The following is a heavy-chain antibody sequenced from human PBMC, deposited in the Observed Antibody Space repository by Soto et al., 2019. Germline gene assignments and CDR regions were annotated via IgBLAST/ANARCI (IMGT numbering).Heavy chain of an antibody. J-gene: IGHJ5*02. D-gene: IGHD3-22*01. CDR3: ARHAGYYYDSTTIDP. CDR1: GGSISSGGYY. V-gene: IGHV4-31*03. Sequence: SETLSLTCTVSGGSISSGGYYWSWIRQHPGTGLEWIGHISYSGSTYYNTSLKSRVTISVDTSRNQFSLKVSSVTAADTAVYYCARHAGYYYDSTTIDPWGQGTLVTVSS. CDR2: ISYSGST.